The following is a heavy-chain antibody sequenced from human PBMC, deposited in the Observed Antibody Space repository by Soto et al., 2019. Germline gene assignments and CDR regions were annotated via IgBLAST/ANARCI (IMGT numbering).Heavy chain of an antibody. D-gene: IGHD3-10*01. J-gene: IGHJ6*02. V-gene: IGHV3-7*01. CDR3: ARVDTMVRGVIDYYYYGMDG. Sequence: GGSLRLSFAASGFTFSSYSMSWVRQAPGKGLEWVDNIEQEGSEQYYVDSVKGRLTISRDNAKNSLYLQMNSLRAEDTAVYYCARVDTMVRGVIDYYYYGMDGWGQGTTVTVSS. CDR2: IEQEGSEQ. CDR1: GFTFSSYS.